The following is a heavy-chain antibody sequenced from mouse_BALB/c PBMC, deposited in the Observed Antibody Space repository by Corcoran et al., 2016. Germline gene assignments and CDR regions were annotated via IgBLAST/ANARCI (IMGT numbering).Heavy chain of an antibody. V-gene: IGHV1-22*01. CDR3: ARGREYGNPFAY. CDR2: INPNNGGT. CDR1: GYTFTEYT. J-gene: IGHJ3*01. D-gene: IGHD2-10*02. Sequence: VQLKQSGAELVRPGASVKLSCKTSGYTFTEYTMHWVKQSHGKSLEWIGGINPNNGGTSYNQKFKGKATLTVDKSSSTAYMELRSLTSEDSAVYFCARGREYGNPFAYWGQGTLVTVSA.